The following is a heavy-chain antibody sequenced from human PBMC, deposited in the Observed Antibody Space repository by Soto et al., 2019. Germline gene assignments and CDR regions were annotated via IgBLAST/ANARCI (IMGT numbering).Heavy chain of an antibody. V-gene: IGHV4-31*03. CDR3: ARDGYGDYVDYYYGMDV. CDR1: GGSISSGGYY. Sequence: QVQLQESGPGLVKPSQTLSLTCTVSGGSISSGGYYWSWIRQHPGKGLEWIGYIYYSGSTYYNPSLKSRVTISVDTSKNPFSRKLSSVTAADTAVYYCARDGYGDYVDYYYGMDVWGQGTTVTVSS. D-gene: IGHD4-17*01. CDR2: IYYSGST. J-gene: IGHJ6*02.